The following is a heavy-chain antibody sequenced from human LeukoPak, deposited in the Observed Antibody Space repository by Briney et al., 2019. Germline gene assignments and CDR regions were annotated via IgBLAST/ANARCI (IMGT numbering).Heavy chain of an antibody. J-gene: IGHJ4*02. CDR2: IKQDGSEK. D-gene: IGHD3-10*01. CDR1: GFTFSSYW. CDR3: ARGYYGSGSYYTAH. Sequence: GGSLRLSCAASGFTFSSYWMTWVRQAPGKGLEWVANIKQDGSEKYYVDSVKGRFTISRDNVKNSLYMQMNSLRAEDTAVYYCARGYYGSGSYYTAHWGQGTLVTVSS. V-gene: IGHV3-7*04.